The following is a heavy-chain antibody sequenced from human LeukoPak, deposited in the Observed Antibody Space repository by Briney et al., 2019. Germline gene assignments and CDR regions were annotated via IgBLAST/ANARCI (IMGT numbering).Heavy chain of an antibody. V-gene: IGHV3-33*08. CDR2: IWYDGSNK. D-gene: IGHD1-7*01. Sequence: PGGSLRLSCAASGITFSSYGMHRVRQAPGKGLEWVAVIWYDGSNKYYADSVKGRFTISRDNSKNTLYLQMNSLRAEDTAVYYCARERQLELTIYYFDYWGQGTLVTVSS. CDR3: ARERQLELTIYYFDY. J-gene: IGHJ4*02. CDR1: GITFSSYG.